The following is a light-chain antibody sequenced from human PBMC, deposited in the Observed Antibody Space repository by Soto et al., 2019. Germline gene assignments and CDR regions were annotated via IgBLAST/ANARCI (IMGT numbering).Light chain of an antibody. CDR1: SSDVGGHDY. Sequence: QSALTQPASVSGSPGQSITISCTGTSSDVGGHDYVSWYQQHPGKAPKLIIYEVTKRPSGVSSRFSASKSGNTASLTISGVQAEDEADYYCCSYAGTTTWVFGGGTKLTVL. V-gene: IGLV2-23*02. J-gene: IGLJ3*02. CDR2: EVT. CDR3: CSYAGTTTWV.